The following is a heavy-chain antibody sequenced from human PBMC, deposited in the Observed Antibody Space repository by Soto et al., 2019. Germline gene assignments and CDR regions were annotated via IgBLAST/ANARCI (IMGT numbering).Heavy chain of an antibody. Sequence: QVQLVQSGAEVKKPGSSVKVSCKASGGTFSSYAISWVRQAPGQGLEWMGGIIPIFGTANYAQKFQGRVTITADKSTSTAYMELSSVRSEDTAVYYCAGQTPTETYYYYGMDVWGQGTTVTVSS. CDR3: AGQTPTETYYYYGMDV. D-gene: IGHD4-4*01. V-gene: IGHV1-69*06. CDR1: GGTFSSYA. J-gene: IGHJ6*02. CDR2: IIPIFGTA.